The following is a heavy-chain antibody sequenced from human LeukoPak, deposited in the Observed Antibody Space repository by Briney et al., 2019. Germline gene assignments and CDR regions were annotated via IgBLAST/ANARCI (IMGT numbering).Heavy chain of an antibody. D-gene: IGHD2-15*01. J-gene: IGHJ4*02. CDR3: ARGYCSGGNCYYFDY. Sequence: PSETLSLTCTVSDGSISTYYWSWIRQPAGKGLEWIGRIYTSGSTNYNPSLKSRVTMSVDTSKNQFSLKLSSVTAADTAVYYCARGYCSGGNCYYFDYWGQGILVTVSS. CDR1: DGSISTYY. CDR2: IYTSGST. V-gene: IGHV4-4*07.